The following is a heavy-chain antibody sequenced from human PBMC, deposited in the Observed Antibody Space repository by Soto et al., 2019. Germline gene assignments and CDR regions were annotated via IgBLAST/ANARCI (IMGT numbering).Heavy chain of an antibody. CDR2: IDVGGGGT. CDR3: AKGPEQLVHGVFDY. J-gene: IGHJ4*02. Sequence: ELQLLESGGGLVQPGGSLRLSCAASGFTLSSCVMTWVRQSPGQGLEWVSGIDVGGGGTYYADSVKGRFTISRDTSKNTLYLQMNSLGADDTAVYYCAKGPEQLVHGVFDYWGQGVLVTVSS. V-gene: IGHV3-23*01. D-gene: IGHD6-6*01. CDR1: GFTLSSCV.